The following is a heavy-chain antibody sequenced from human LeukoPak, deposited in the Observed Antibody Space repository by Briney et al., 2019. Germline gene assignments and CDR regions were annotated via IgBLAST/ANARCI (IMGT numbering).Heavy chain of an antibody. CDR1: GGSISSSSYY. Sequence: PSETLSLTCTVSGGSISSSSYYWGWIRQPPGKGLEWIGSIYYSGSTYYNPSLKSRVTISVDTSKNQFSLKLSSVTAADTAVYYCARVRGSAGAYFDYWGQGTLVTVSS. V-gene: IGHV4-39*07. J-gene: IGHJ4*02. CDR3: ARVRGSAGAYFDY. D-gene: IGHD1-26*01. CDR2: IYYSGST.